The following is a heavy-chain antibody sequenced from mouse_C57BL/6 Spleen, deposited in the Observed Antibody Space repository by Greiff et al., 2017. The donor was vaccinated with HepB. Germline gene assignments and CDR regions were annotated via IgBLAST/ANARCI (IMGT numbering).Heavy chain of an antibody. D-gene: IGHD3-1*01. Sequence: VKLQQPGAELVKPGASVKMSCKASGYTFTSYWITWVKQRPGQGLEWIGDIYPGSGSTNYNEKFKSKATLTVDTSSSTAYMQLSSLTSEDAAAYYCSRGGGAYYFDYWGQGTTLTVSS. CDR3: SRGGGAYYFDY. CDR1: GYTFTSYW. J-gene: IGHJ2*01. V-gene: IGHV1-55*01. CDR2: IYPGSGST.